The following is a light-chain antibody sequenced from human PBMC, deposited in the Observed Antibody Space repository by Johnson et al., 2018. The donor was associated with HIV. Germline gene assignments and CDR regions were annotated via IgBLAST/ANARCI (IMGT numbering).Light chain of an antibody. Sequence: QSVLTQPPSVSAAPGQKVTISCSGSSSNIGKNYVSWYQQLPGTAPKLLIFDNHKRPSGIPDRFSGSKSGTSATLGITGLQTGDEADYYCGTWDSSLRVGFLGTGTKVTVL. V-gene: IGLV1-51*01. CDR1: SSNIGKNY. J-gene: IGLJ1*01. CDR3: GTWDSSLRVGF. CDR2: DNH.